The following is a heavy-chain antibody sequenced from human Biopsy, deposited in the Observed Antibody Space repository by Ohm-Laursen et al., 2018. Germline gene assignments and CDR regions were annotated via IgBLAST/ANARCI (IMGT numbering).Heavy chain of an antibody. CDR3: ARGPGKLWSGYYT. Sequence: GSLRLSCSASGFTFSNYAMSWVRQAPGKGLQWVSLIYSDGNTYYADSVKGRFTISRDIPRNTLYLQMNSLRAEDTAVYYCARGPGKLWSGYYTWGQGSLVSVSS. CDR2: IYSDGNT. V-gene: IGHV3-53*01. CDR1: GFTFSNYA. D-gene: IGHD3-3*01. J-gene: IGHJ5*02.